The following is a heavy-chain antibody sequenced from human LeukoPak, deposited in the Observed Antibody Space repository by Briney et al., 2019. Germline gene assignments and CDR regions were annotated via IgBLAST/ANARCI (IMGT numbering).Heavy chain of an antibody. J-gene: IGHJ4*01. D-gene: IGHD5-18*01. CDR3: ARRATTERGHSYGLDY. CDR2: ISFSGSYI. Sequence: RGSLRLSCAASGYTFGDYGMSWVRQAPGKGLEWVSSISFSGSYIYYADSLRGRITISRDNTKNSLYLQMNSLRAEDTAVYYCARRATTERGHSYGLDYWGQGTLVTVSS. V-gene: IGHV3-21*01. CDR1: GYTFGDYG.